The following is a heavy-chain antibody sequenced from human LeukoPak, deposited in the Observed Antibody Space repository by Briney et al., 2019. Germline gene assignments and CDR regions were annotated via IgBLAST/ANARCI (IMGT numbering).Heavy chain of an antibody. J-gene: IGHJ4*02. Sequence: SETLSLTCTVSGGSISSYYWSWIRQPPGKGLEWIGYIYYSGSTNYNPSLKSRVTISVDTSKNQFSLKLSSVTAADTAVYYCARGSRVDWYSSSWPFDYWGQGTLVTVSS. CDR2: IYYSGST. D-gene: IGHD6-13*01. CDR1: GGSISSYY. CDR3: ARGSRVDWYSSSWPFDY. V-gene: IGHV4-59*08.